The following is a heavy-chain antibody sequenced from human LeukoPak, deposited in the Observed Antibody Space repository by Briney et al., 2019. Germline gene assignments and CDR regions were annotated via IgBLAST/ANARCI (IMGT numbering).Heavy chain of an antibody. CDR3: VSGLTAAGSDYYYFYYMDV. D-gene: IGHD6-13*01. CDR2: VNHSGST. Sequence: SETLSLTCAVYGRSFSGYYWSWVRQPPGKGLEWIGEVNHSGSTNYNPSLQSRVTISVDTSKNQFSLKLSSVTAADTAVYYCVSGLTAAGSDYYYFYYMDVWGKGTTVTVSS. J-gene: IGHJ6*03. CDR1: GRSFSGYY. V-gene: IGHV4-34*01.